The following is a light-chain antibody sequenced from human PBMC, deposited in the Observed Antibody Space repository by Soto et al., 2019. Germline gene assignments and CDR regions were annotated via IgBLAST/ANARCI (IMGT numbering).Light chain of an antibody. CDR2: ANS. CDR1: SSNIGAGYD. J-gene: IGLJ1*01. Sequence: QSVLTQPPSVSGAPGQRVTISCTGSSSNIGAGYDVHWYQQLPGTAPKLLIYANSNRPSGVPGRLSGSKSGTSASLAITGLQAEDEADYYCQSYDSSLSGYVFGTGTKLTVL. CDR3: QSYDSSLSGYV. V-gene: IGLV1-40*01.